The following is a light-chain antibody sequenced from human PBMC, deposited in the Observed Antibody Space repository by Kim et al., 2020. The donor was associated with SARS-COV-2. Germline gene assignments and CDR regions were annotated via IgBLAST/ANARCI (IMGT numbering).Light chain of an antibody. CDR1: QSVKSN. J-gene: IGKJ2*01. CDR2: GAS. Sequence: EIVMTQSPATLSVSPGERATLSCRASQSVKSNLAWYQQKPGQAPRLLIYGASTRATGIPARFSGSRSVTEFTLTISSLQSEDFAVYYCQQYNSWPYTFGQGTKLEIK. CDR3: QQYNSWPYT. V-gene: IGKV3-15*01.